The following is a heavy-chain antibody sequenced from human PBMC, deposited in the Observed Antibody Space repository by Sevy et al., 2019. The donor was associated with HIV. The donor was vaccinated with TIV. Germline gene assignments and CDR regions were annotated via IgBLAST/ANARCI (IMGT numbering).Heavy chain of an antibody. J-gene: IGHJ4*02. Sequence: SETLARTCTVSGGSISSSSYYWGWIRQPPGKGLEWIGSIYYSGSTYYNPSLKNRVTISVDTSKNQFSLKLGSVTAADTAVYYCARHPTNTLLWFGELLGHFDYWGQGTLVTVSS. CDR2: IYYSGST. CDR3: ARHPTNTLLWFGELLGHFDY. V-gene: IGHV4-39*01. CDR1: GGSISSSSYY. D-gene: IGHD3-10*01.